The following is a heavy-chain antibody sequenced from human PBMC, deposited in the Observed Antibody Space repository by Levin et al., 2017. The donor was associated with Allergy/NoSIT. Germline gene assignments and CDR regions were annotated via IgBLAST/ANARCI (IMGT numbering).Heavy chain of an antibody. CDR1: GGSFNGYY. D-gene: IGHD1-26*01. J-gene: IGHJ4*02. CDR2: IDHRGKT. CDR3: ARRGGSYYPYYFDY. Sequence: PSETLSLTCAVYGGSFNGYYWSWVRQPPGKGLEWVGEIDHRGKTNYNPSLESRVTISVDTSKNQFSMKLSSVTAADTAVYYCARRGGSYYPYYFDYWGRGTPVTVSS. V-gene: IGHV4-34*01.